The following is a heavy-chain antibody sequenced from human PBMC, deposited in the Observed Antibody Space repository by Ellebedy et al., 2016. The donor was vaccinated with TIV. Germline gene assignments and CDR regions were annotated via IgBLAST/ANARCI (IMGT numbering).Heavy chain of an antibody. CDR1: GFTFDDYA. CDR3: GKVGSWVWRSLDF. Sequence: GESLKISCAASGFTFDDYAMHLVRPAPGKGPEWISLITADGDTTYYSASVKGRFTISRDNNNNSLFLQMKSVTTEDTAFYYGGKVGSWVWRSLDFWGQGTLVTVSS. V-gene: IGHV3-43*02. D-gene: IGHD2-15*01. J-gene: IGHJ4*02. CDR2: ITADGDTT.